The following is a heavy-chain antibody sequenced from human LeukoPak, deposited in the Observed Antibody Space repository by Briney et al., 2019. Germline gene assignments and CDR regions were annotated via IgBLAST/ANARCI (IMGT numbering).Heavy chain of an antibody. Sequence: GGSLRLSCRASGFTFSDSAMTWVRQAPGKGLKWVSVISTSGANTYYADSVKGRFTISRDNSKNTLFLQMSSLRAEDTAVYYCAKDRMMAQWGQGTLATVSS. CDR1: GFTFSDSA. J-gene: IGHJ4*02. CDR2: ISTSGANT. CDR3: AKDRMMAQ. V-gene: IGHV3-23*01. D-gene: IGHD3-16*01.